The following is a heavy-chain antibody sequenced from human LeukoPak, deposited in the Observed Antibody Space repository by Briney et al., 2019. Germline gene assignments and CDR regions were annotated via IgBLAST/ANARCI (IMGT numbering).Heavy chain of an antibody. D-gene: IGHD2-15*01. CDR1: GYPISSGYQ. CDR3: ASLACGSCNTFWYWFDP. Sequence: SSETLSLTCTVSGYPISSGYQWGWIRQSPGKGLEWIGSIYHSGTTYYNPSLKSRVTISVDASKNRFSLKLHSVTAADTAVYYCASLACGSCNTFWYWFDPWGQGTLVTVSS. CDR2: IYHSGTT. J-gene: IGHJ5*02. V-gene: IGHV4-38-2*02.